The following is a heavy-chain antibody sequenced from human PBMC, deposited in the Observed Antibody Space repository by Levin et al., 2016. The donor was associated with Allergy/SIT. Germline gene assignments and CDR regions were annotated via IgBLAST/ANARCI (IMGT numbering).Heavy chain of an antibody. Sequence: GGSLRLSCAASGFTFSTYWMFWVRQAPGKGLVWVSRINSDESSTSSADSVKGRFTISRDNAQNTLYLQMNSLRAEDTGVYYCARGPSPENNNWLDYWGQGTLVTVSS. V-gene: IGHV3-74*01. D-gene: IGHD1-14*01. CDR2: INSDESST. CDR3: ARGPSPENNNWLDY. J-gene: IGHJ5*01. CDR1: GFTFSTYW.